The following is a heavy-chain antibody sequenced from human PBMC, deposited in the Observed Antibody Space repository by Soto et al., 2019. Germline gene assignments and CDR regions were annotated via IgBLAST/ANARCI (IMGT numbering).Heavy chain of an antibody. J-gene: IGHJ6*03. CDR3: ARCLSGYEHYYYYYYMDV. CDR1: GFTVSSNY. Sequence: TGGSLRLSCAASGFTVSSNYMSWVRQAPGKGLEWVSVIYSGGSTYYADSVKGRFTISRHNSKNTLYLQMNSLRAEDTAVYYCARCLSGYEHYYYYYYMDVWGKGTTVTVSS. V-gene: IGHV3-53*04. D-gene: IGHD5-12*01. CDR2: IYSGGST.